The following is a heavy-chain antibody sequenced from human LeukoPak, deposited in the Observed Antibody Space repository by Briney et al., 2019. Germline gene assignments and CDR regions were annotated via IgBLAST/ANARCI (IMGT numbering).Heavy chain of an antibody. CDR1: GFTFNSYG. CDR3: ARAHLSSSSTDYMEV. Sequence: GGSLRLSCAASGFTFNSYGMHWVRQVPGKGLEGVALISYDGSNKHYADSVKGRFTISRDNSKNTLYLQMNSLRAEDTAVYYCARAHLSSSSTDYMEVWGKGTTVTVSS. J-gene: IGHJ6*03. CDR2: ISYDGSNK. D-gene: IGHD6-6*01. V-gene: IGHV3-30*03.